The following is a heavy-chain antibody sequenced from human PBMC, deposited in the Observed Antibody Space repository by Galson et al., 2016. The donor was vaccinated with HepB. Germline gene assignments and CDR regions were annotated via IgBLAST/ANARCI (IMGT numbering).Heavy chain of an antibody. CDR2: ISISDTM. J-gene: IGHJ6*02. D-gene: IGHD2-21*02. Sequence: SLRLSCAASGFTFSDYYMSWIRQAPGKGLEWVSYISISDTMYYADSVKGRFTISRDNAKNSLYLQMNSLRAEDTAVYYCARQRSFCGGDCSSAQYYYGLDVWGQGTTVTVSS. V-gene: IGHV3-11*04. CDR3: ARQRSFCGGDCSSAQYYYGLDV. CDR1: GFTFSDYY.